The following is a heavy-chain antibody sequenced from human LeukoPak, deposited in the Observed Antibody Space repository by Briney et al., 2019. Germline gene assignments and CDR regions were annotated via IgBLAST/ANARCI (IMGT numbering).Heavy chain of an antibody. CDR2: ISGDGGST. CDR1: GFTFDDYA. J-gene: IGHJ4*02. V-gene: IGHV3-43*02. CDR3: AKDLGDGYNK. Sequence: GGSLRLSCAASGFTFDDYAMHWVRQAPGKGLEWVSLISGDGGSTYYADSVKGRFTISRDNSKNSLYLQMNSLRTEDTASYYCAKDLGDGYNKWGQGTLVTVSS. D-gene: IGHD5-24*01.